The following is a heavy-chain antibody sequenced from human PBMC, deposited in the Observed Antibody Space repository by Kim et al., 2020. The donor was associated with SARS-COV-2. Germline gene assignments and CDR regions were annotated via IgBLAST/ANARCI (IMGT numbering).Heavy chain of an antibody. Sequence: SLKSRVTISVDTSKNQFSLKLSSVTAADTAVYYCARHSKWQQLVLDWFDPWGQGTLVTVSS. J-gene: IGHJ5*02. D-gene: IGHD6-13*01. V-gene: IGHV4-39*01. CDR3: ARHSKWQQLVLDWFDP.